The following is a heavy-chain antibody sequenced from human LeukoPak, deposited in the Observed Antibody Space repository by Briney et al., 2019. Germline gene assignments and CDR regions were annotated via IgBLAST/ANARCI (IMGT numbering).Heavy chain of an antibody. D-gene: IGHD3-10*01. CDR2: ISSNGGST. Sequence: PGGSLRLSCAASGFTLSSYAMHWVRQAPGKGLEYVSAISSNGGSTYYASSVKGRFTISRDNSKNTLYLQMGSLRAEDTAVYYCARGGPRQYRGATLDYWGQGTLVTVSS. J-gene: IGHJ4*02. CDR1: GFTLSSYA. CDR3: ARGGPRQYRGATLDY. V-gene: IGHV3-64*01.